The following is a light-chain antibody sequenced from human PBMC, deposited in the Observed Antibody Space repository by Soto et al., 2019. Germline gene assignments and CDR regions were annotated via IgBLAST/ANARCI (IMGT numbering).Light chain of an antibody. CDR1: SSDVGGYNY. V-gene: IGLV2-8*01. Sequence: LTQPPSASGSPGQSVTFSCTGTSSDVGGYNYVSWYQQHPGKAPKLMIYEVSKRPSGVPDRFSGSKSGNTASLTVSGLQAEDEADYYCSSYAGSNNVVFGGGTKLTVL. CDR2: EVS. J-gene: IGLJ2*01. CDR3: SSYAGSNNVV.